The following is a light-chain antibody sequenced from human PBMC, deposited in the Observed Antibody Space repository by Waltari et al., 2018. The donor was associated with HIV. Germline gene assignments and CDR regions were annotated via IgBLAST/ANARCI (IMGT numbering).Light chain of an antibody. CDR2: DAS. Sequence: EIVLTQSPATLSLSPGERDTLSCRASQSVSSYLAWYQQKPGQAPRLLIYDASNRATGIPARFSGSGSGTDFTLTISSLEPEDFAVYYCQQRTNSRTFGQGTKVEIK. V-gene: IGKV3-11*01. CDR1: QSVSSY. CDR3: QQRTNSRT. J-gene: IGKJ1*01.